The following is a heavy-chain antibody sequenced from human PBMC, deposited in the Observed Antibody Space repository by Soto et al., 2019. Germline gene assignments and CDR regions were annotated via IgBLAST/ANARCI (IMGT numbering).Heavy chain of an antibody. CDR1: GFSLSNARMG. V-gene: IGHV2-26*01. CDR2: IFSNDEK. D-gene: IGHD3-22*01. Sequence: QVTLKESGPVLVKPTKTLTLTCTVSGFSLSNARMGVSWIRQPPGKALEWLAHIFSNDEKSYSTSLKSRLTISKDTSKRQVVLTMTNMDPVDTATYYCARIQSYYDSSGYYTGRAFDYWGQGTLVTVSS. J-gene: IGHJ4*02. CDR3: ARIQSYYDSSGYYTGRAFDY.